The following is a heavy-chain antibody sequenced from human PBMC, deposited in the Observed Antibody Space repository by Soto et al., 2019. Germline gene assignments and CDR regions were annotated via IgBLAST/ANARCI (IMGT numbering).Heavy chain of an antibody. CDR1: GFTFSSYG. J-gene: IGHJ4*02. CDR3: AKYLGYCSGGSCYKGGDFDY. V-gene: IGHV3-33*06. CDR2: IWYDGSNK. Sequence: GGSLRLSCAASGFTFSSYGMHLVRQAPGKGLEWVAVIWYDGSNKYYADSVKGRFTISRDNSKNTLYLQMNSLRAEDTAVYYCAKYLGYCSGGSCYKGGDFDYWGQGTLVTVSS. D-gene: IGHD2-15*01.